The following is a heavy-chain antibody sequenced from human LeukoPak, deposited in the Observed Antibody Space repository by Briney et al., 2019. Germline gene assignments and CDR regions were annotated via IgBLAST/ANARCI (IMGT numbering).Heavy chain of an antibody. D-gene: IGHD3-22*01. Sequence: GESLQISCKGSGYSFTSYWIGWVRQMPGKGLEWMGIIYPGDSDTRYSPPFQGQVTISADKSISTAYLQWSSLKASDTAMYYCARLRPYYYDSSGYYYVYFDYWGQGTLVTVSS. CDR1: GYSFTSYW. V-gene: IGHV5-51*01. J-gene: IGHJ4*02. CDR2: IYPGDSDT. CDR3: ARLRPYYYDSSGYYYVYFDY.